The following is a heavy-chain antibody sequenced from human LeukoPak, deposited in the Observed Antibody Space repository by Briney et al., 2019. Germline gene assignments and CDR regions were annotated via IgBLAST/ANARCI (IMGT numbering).Heavy chain of an antibody. CDR1: GLTLSSYA. Sequence: GGSLRLSCEASGLTLSSYAMSWVRQAPGKGLEWVSGISGSGGSTYYADSVKGRFTIYRDNSKNTLYLQMNSLRAEDTAVYYCAKHSGYAPPERMDAWGKGNTLSVSS. CDR2: ISGSGGST. CDR3: AKHSGYAPPERMDA. V-gene: IGHV3-23*01. D-gene: IGHD5-12*01. J-gene: IGHJ6*04.